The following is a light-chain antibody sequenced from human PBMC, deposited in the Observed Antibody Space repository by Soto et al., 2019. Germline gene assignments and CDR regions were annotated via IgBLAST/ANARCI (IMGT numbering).Light chain of an antibody. Sequence: DIPMTQSPSTLSASVGDRVTITCRASQSISSWLAWYQQIPGKAPKLLIYKASSLESGVPSRFSGSGSGTEFTLTISSLQPDDFATYYCQQYNSYSPMYTFGQGTKLEIK. V-gene: IGKV1-5*03. J-gene: IGKJ2*01. CDR2: KAS. CDR1: QSISSW. CDR3: QQYNSYSPMYT.